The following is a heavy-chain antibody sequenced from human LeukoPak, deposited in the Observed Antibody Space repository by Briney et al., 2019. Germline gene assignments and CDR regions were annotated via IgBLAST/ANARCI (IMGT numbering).Heavy chain of an antibody. CDR2: IWYDGSNK. J-gene: IGHJ4*02. V-gene: IGHV3-33*01. CDR1: GFTFSSYG. CDR3: LRDLNWSLDQ. Sequence: GGSLRLSCAASGFTFSSYGMHWVRQAPGKGLEWVAVIWYDGSNKYYADSVKGRFTISGDNAKNTLYLQMNSLRAEDTAVYYCLRDLNWSLDQWGQGTLVTVSS. D-gene: IGHD1-20*01.